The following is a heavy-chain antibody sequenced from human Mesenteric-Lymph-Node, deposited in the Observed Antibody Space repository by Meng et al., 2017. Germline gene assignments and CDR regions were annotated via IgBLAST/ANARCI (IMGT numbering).Heavy chain of an antibody. CDR1: GFTFSSYA. V-gene: IGHV3-30*01. J-gene: IGHJ6*02. Sequence: GGSLRLSCAASGFTFSSYAMHWVRQAPGKGLEWVAVISYDGSNKYYADSVKGRFTISRDNSKNTLYLQMNSLRAEDTAVYYCARDPYSSQNYGMDVWGQGTTVTVSS. D-gene: IGHD6-13*01. CDR3: ARDPYSSQNYGMDV. CDR2: ISYDGSNK.